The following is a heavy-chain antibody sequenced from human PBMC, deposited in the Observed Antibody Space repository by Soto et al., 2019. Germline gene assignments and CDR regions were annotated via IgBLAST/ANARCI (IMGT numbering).Heavy chain of an antibody. Sequence: SETLSLTCTVSGGSVSSGGYYWSWIRQPPGKGLECIGYISDSGSTNYNASLKSRVTISVDTSKNQFSLKLTSVTAADTALYYCAGDRGQVRAYTYGSNAYYYYGIDGGGQGTTVTGSS. CDR1: GGSVSSGGYY. V-gene: IGHV4-61*08. CDR3: AGDRGQVRAYTYGSNAYYYYGIDG. J-gene: IGHJ6*02. D-gene: IGHD5-18*01. CDR2: ISDSGST.